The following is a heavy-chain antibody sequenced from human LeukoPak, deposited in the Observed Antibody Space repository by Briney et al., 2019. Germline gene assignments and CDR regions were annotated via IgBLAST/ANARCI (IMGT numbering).Heavy chain of an antibody. J-gene: IGHJ4*02. Sequence: PGRSLRLSCAASGFTFSSYGMHWVRQAPGKGLEWVAVISYDGSNKYYADSVKGRFTISRDNSKNTLYLQMNSLRAEDTAVYYCAKGHTDCGTGFDCWGQGTLVIVSS. CDR1: GFTFSSYG. D-gene: IGHD4-17*01. CDR3: AKGHTDCGTGFDC. V-gene: IGHV3-30*18. CDR2: ISYDGSNK.